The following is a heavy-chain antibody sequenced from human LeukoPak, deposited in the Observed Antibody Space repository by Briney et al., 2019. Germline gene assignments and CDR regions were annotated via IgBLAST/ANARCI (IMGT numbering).Heavy chain of an antibody. CDR3: ARDGNPRDYGGNMGAFDI. Sequence: GASVKVSCKASGYTFTGYYMHWVRQAPGQGLEWMGIINPSGGSTSYAQKFQGRVTMTRDTSTSTVYMELSSLRSEDTAVYYCARDGNPRDYGGNMGAFDIWGQGTMVTVSS. CDR2: INPSGGST. J-gene: IGHJ3*02. V-gene: IGHV1-46*01. CDR1: GYTFTGYY. D-gene: IGHD4-23*01.